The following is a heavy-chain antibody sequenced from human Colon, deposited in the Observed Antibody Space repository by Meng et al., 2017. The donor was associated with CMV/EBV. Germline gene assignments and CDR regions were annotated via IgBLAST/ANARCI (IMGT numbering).Heavy chain of an antibody. V-gene: IGHV3-23*01. Sequence: GESLKISCAASGFTLSTYAMSWVRQAPGKGLEWVSGVSESGARTFYADSVKGRFTISRDDSKNMLYLQMNSLRADDTALYYCAKDVGGSSVEYFQHWGQGTPVTVSS. CDR3: AKDVGGSSVEYFQH. CDR2: VSESGART. J-gene: IGHJ1*01. CDR1: GFTLSTYA. D-gene: IGHD3-10*01.